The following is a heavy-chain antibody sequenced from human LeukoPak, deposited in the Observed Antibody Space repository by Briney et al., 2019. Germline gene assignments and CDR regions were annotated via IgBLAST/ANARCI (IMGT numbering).Heavy chain of an antibody. V-gene: IGHV1-8*01. D-gene: IGHD2-15*01. Sequence: ASVKVSCKASGYTFTSYDINWVRQATGQGLEWMGWMNPNSGNTGYAQKFQGRVTMTRNTSISTAYMELSSLRSEDTAVYYCARWREKFGGGYYYYYIHVWGKGTTVTVSS. J-gene: IGHJ6*03. CDR2: MNPNSGNT. CDR1: GYTFTSYD. CDR3: ARWREKFGGGYYYYYIHV.